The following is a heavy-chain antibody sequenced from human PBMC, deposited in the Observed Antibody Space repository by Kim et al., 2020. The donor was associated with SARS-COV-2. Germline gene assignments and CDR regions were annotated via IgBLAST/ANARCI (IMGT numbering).Heavy chain of an antibody. D-gene: IGHD2-15*01. CDR3: ARRGEVVVAARSRKGFDP. CDR1: GGSISSGGYY. V-gene: IGHV4-31*03. CDR2: IYYSGST. Sequence: SETLSLTCTVSGGSISSGGYYWSWIRQHPGKGLEWIGYIYYSGSTYYNPSLKSRVTISVDTSKNQFSLKLSSVTAADTAVYYCARRGEVVVAARSRKGFDPWGQGTLVTVSS. J-gene: IGHJ5*02.